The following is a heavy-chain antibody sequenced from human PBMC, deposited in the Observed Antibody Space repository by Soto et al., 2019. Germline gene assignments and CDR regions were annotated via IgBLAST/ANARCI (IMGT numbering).Heavy chain of an antibody. CDR3: VKDSSRWYYFDY. V-gene: IGHV3-23*01. D-gene: IGHD6-13*01. CDR1: GFTFNNFA. Sequence: EVQLLESGGALVQPGGSLRLACAASGFTFNNFAMSWVRQAPGKGLEWVSGITASGSFTYYAASVKGRFTISRDNRKNTLSLQIDILRGEDTASYYCVKDSSRWYYFDYWGPGTLVTVSS. J-gene: IGHJ4*02. CDR2: ITASGSFT.